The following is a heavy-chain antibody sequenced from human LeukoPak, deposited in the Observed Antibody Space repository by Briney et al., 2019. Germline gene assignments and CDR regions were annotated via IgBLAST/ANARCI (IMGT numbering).Heavy chain of an antibody. Sequence: SVKFSCKASGGTFSSYAISWVRQAPGQGLEWMGRIIPILGIANYAQKFQGRVTITADESTSTAYMELSSLRSEDTAVYYCARGTYSGSYEGTFDYWGQGTLVTVSS. CDR1: GGTFSSYA. V-gene: IGHV1-69*04. CDR3: ARGTYSGSYEGTFDY. D-gene: IGHD1-26*01. CDR2: IIPILGIA. J-gene: IGHJ4*02.